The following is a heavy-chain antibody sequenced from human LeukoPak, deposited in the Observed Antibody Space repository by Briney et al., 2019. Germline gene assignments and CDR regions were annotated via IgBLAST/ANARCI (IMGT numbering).Heavy chain of an antibody. Sequence: GGSLRLSCAASGFTFSNYDIHWVRQAPGKGLEWVTFIRYDGSNTYYTDSVKSRFTISRDNSKNTLYLQMSSLRAEDTAIYYCAKDETDSSSWMNWFDPWGQGTLVTVSS. D-gene: IGHD6-13*01. CDR2: IRYDGSNT. V-gene: IGHV3-30*02. J-gene: IGHJ5*02. CDR1: GFTFSNYD. CDR3: AKDETDSSSWMNWFDP.